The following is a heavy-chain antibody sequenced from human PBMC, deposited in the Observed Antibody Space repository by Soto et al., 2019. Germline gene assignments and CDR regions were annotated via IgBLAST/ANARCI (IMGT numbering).Heavy chain of an antibody. D-gene: IGHD2-2*01. CDR1: GFTFINFE. V-gene: IGHV3-48*03. CDR3: ARAECSNPNCLTAYYSYGLDV. CDR2: NNTAGSTK. J-gene: IGHJ6*02. Sequence: GLSLRRSCAASGFTFINFEMHWVRHAPGKGLAWASYNNTAGSTKYYAESVKGRFTISRDNARNSLFLQMNSLRAEDTAVYYCARAECSNPNCLTAYYSYGLDVWGQGTTVTVSS.